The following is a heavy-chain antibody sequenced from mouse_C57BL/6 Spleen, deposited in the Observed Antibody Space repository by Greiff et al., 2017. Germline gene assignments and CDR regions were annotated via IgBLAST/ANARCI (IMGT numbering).Heavy chain of an antibody. V-gene: IGHV1-53*01. Sequence: QVHVKQPGTELVKPGASVKLSCKASGYTFTSYWMHWVKQRPGQGLEWIGNINPSNGGTNYNEKFKSKATLTVDKSSSTAYMQLSSLTSEDSAVYYCARSAIVTTVDYWGQGTTLTVSS. J-gene: IGHJ2*01. CDR2: INPSNGGT. D-gene: IGHD2-5*01. CDR1: GYTFTSYW. CDR3: ARSAIVTTVDY.